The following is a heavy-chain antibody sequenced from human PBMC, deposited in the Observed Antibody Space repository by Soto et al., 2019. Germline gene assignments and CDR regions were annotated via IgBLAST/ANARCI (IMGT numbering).Heavy chain of an antibody. Sequence: QVQLVESGGGVVQPGRSLRLSCEASGFIFSNYGMHWVRQAPVKGLEWVSVISYNGKNTFYADSVKGRFTISRDNSKNTLYLHMNSLKVEDSGVYFCAKVPSASGWSTPDYWGQGTLVTVSS. J-gene: IGHJ4*02. CDR3: AKVPSASGWSTPDY. CDR2: ISYNGKNT. CDR1: GFIFSNYG. D-gene: IGHD6-19*01. V-gene: IGHV3-30*18.